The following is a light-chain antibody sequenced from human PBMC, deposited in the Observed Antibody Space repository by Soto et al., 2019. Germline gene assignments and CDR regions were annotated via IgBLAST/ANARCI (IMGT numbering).Light chain of an antibody. CDR1: QSVRSN. CDR2: GAS. CDR3: HQRQYWPPIT. V-gene: IGKV3-15*01. Sequence: EIVMTQSPATLSVSPGEGASLSCRASQSVRSNLAWYQQKPGQAPRLLIFGASTRATGIPARFSGSGSGTDFTLTISSLEPEDFAIYYCHQRQYWPPITFGQGTRLEIK. J-gene: IGKJ5*01.